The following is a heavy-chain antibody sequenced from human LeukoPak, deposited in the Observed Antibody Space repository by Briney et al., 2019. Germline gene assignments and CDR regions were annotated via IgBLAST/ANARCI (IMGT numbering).Heavy chain of an antibody. J-gene: IGHJ5*02. CDR2: ISSSSSYI. V-gene: IGHV3-21*01. CDR3: ARELTSSPYYHGSGSHWFDP. D-gene: IGHD3-10*01. Sequence: GGSLRLSCAASGFTFSSYCMNWVRQAPGKGLEWVSSISSSSSYIYYADSVKGRFTISRDNAKNSLYLQMNSLRAEDTAVYYCARELTSSPYYHGSGSHWFDPWGQGTLVTVSS. CDR1: GFTFSSYC.